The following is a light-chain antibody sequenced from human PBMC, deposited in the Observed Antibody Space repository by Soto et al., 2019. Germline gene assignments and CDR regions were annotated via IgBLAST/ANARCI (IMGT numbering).Light chain of an antibody. J-gene: IGLJ2*01. CDR1: SSDLGGYNF. V-gene: IGLV2-14*01. CDR3: SSYRSSRTEI. CDR2: EVS. Sequence: QSALTQPASVSGSPGQSITISCTGTSSDLGGYNFVSWYQHHPGKAPKLMIYEVSNRPSGVSNRFSGSKSGNTASLTISGLQAEDEADYYCSSYRSSRTEIFGGGTKLTVL.